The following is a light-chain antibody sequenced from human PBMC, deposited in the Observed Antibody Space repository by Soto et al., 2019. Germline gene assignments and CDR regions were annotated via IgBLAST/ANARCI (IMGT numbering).Light chain of an antibody. Sequence: QSALTQPASVSGSPGQSITISCTGTSSDVGGYNYVSWYQQHPGKAPKLIIYEVTHRPSGVSSRFYGSRSGNTASLTISGLQAEDEADYYCKSRTTRNTLGFGGGTKLTVL. J-gene: IGLJ2*01. CDR3: KSRTTRNTLG. CDR2: EVT. CDR1: SSDVGGYNY. V-gene: IGLV2-14*01.